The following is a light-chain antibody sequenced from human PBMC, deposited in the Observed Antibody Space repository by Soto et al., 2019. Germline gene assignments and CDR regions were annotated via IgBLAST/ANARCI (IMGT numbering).Light chain of an antibody. CDR3: QAWDSSTDV. Sequence: SYALTQPPSVSVSPGQTASITCSGDKLGDKYACWYQQKPGQSPVLVIYQDSKRPSGIPERFSGSNSANTATLTIRGTQAMDEADYYCQAWDSSTDVFGTGTKLTVL. J-gene: IGLJ1*01. V-gene: IGLV3-1*01. CDR2: QDS. CDR1: KLGDKY.